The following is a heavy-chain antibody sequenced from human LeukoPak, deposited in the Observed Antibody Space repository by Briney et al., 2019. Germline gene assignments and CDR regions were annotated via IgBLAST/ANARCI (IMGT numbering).Heavy chain of an antibody. CDR2: ISDSGDNT. Sequence: GGSLGLSCAASGFTFNNYAMNWVRQAPGKGLEWVSTISDSGDNTYYADSVKGRFTISRDNSKNTLYLQMNNLRAEDTAVYFCARVPGRASSYYFDYWGQGTLVTVSS. CDR3: ARVPGRASSYYFDY. J-gene: IGHJ4*02. CDR1: GFTFNNYA. V-gene: IGHV3-23*01.